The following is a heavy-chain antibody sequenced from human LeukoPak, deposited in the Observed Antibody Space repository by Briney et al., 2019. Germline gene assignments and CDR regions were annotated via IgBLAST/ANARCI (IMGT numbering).Heavy chain of an antibody. D-gene: IGHD1-26*01. Sequence: SETLSLTCTVSGGSISSGGYYWSWIRQHPGKGLEWIGYIYYSGSTYYNPSLKSRVTISVDTSKNQFSLKLSSVTAADTAVYYCARDGGIVGATLGTYYYYMDVWGKGTTVTVSS. CDR1: GGSISSGGYY. V-gene: IGHV4-31*03. J-gene: IGHJ6*03. CDR3: ARDGGIVGATLGTYYYYMDV. CDR2: IYYSGST.